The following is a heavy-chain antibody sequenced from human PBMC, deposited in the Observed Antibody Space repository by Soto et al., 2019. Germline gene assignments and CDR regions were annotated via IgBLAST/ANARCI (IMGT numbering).Heavy chain of an antibody. J-gene: IGHJ6*02. CDR3: ARIADYYSRNYYGMDV. CDR1: GGSVSSGSYY. Sequence: SETLSLTCTVSGGSVSSGSYYWSWIRQPPGKGLEWIGYIYYSGSTNYNPSLKSRVTISVDTSKNQFSLKLSSVTAADTAVYYCARIADYYSRNYYGMDVWGQGTTVTVSS. CDR2: IYYSGST. D-gene: IGHD1-26*01. V-gene: IGHV4-61*01.